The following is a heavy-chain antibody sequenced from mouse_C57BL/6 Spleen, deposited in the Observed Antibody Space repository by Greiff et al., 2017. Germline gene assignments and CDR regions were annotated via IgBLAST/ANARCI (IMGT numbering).Heavy chain of an antibody. CDR3: ARESRTPFPTGYFDY. CDR1: GYSITSGYY. Sequence: VQLKESGPGLVKPSQSLSLTCSVTGYSITSGYYWNWIRQFPGNKLEWMGYISYDGSNNYNPSLKNRISITRDTSKNQCFLKLNSVTTEDTATYYGARESRTPFPTGYFDYWGQGTTLTVPS. CDR2: ISYDGSN. V-gene: IGHV3-6*01. J-gene: IGHJ2*01.